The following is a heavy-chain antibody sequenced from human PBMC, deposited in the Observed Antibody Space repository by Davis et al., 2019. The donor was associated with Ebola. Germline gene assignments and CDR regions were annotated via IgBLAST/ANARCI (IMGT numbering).Heavy chain of an antibody. D-gene: IGHD2-2*01. J-gene: IGHJ5*02. Sequence: ESLKTPCSIPGGPISSYYWGWIPQPRGKGLGGSGYIYYSGSTNYNPSLKSRVTISVDTSKNQFSLKLSSVTAADTAVYYCARAAGLYCSSTSCYDWFDPWGEGALVTVTS. CDR2: IYYSGST. CDR3: ARAAGLYCSSTSCYDWFDP. V-gene: IGHV4-59*01. CDR1: GGPISSYY.